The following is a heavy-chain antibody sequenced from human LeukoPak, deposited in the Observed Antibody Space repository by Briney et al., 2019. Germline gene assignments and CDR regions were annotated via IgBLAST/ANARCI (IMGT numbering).Heavy chain of an antibody. J-gene: IGHJ4*02. CDR2: LHRDGSV. D-gene: IGHD3-16*01. CDR1: GFTVSDNN. V-gene: IGHV3-53*01. CDR3: VRVHGGGY. Sequence: PGGSLRLSCAASGFTVSDNNMIWVRQAPGKGLEWVSTLHRDGSVRYADSVNGRFTISRDDSKNTLPLQMSSLRDEDTAVYYCVRVHGGGYWGQGTLVTVSS.